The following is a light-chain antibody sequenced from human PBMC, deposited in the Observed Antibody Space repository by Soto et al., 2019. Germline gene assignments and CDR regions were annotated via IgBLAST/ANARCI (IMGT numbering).Light chain of an antibody. CDR3: QQRSNSYT. Sequence: EILLTQSPATLSLSPGERATLSCRASQSVSSYLAWYQQKPGQAPRLLIYDASNRATGIPARFSGSGSGTDFTITISSLEPEYFAVYYCQQRSNSYTFGQGTKLEIK. CDR1: QSVSSY. CDR2: DAS. J-gene: IGKJ2*01. V-gene: IGKV3-11*01.